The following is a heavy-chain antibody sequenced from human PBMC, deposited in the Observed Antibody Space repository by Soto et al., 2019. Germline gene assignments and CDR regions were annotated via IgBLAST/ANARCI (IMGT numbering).Heavy chain of an antibody. D-gene: IGHD5-18*01. CDR2: VYYSGST. Sequence: SETLSLTCTVSGGSVSSYFWTWVRQPPGKGLEWIGYVYYSGSTHYNPSLKSRVTISLDTSKNQFSLKLTSVTAADTAMYFCASSPPAMVAPNIWGQGTLVTVSS. V-gene: IGHV4-59*02. CDR1: GGSVSSYF. CDR3: ASSPPAMVAPNI. J-gene: IGHJ4*02.